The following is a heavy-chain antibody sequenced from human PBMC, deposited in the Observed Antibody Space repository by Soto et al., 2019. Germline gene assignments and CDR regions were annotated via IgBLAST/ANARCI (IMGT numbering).Heavy chain of an antibody. V-gene: IGHV3-33*01. Sequence: QVQLVESGGGVVQPGRSLRLSCAASGFTFSSYGMHWVRQAPGKGLEWVAVIWYDGSNKYYADSVKGRFTISRDNSKNTLYLQMNSLRAEDTAVYYCARDSISGSPDYWGQGTLVTVSS. CDR2: IWYDGSNK. CDR3: ARDSISGSPDY. D-gene: IGHD1-26*01. J-gene: IGHJ4*02. CDR1: GFTFSSYG.